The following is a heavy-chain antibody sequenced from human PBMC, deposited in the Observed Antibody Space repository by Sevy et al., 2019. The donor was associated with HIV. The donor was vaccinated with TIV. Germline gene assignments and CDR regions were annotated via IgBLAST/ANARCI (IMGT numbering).Heavy chain of an antibody. CDR3: ARDLLTYSYDSSGYLSLWFDP. V-gene: IGHV3-30*03. CDR2: ISYDGSNK. Sequence: GGSLRLSCAASGFTFSSYGMHWVRQAPGKGLEWVAVISYDGSNKYYGDSVKGRFTISRDNSKNTLYLQMNSLRAEDTAVYYCARDLLTYSYDSSGYLSLWFDPWGQGTLVTVSS. D-gene: IGHD3-22*01. CDR1: GFTFSSYG. J-gene: IGHJ5*02.